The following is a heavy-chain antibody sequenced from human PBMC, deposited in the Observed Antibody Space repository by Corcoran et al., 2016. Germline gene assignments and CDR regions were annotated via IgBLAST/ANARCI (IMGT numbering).Heavy chain of an antibody. Sequence: QVQLVQSGAEVKKPGASVKVSCKASGYTFTGDYMHWVRQAPGQGLEWMGWINPNSGGTNYAQKFQGRVTMTRDTSISTAYMELSRLRSEDTAVYYCARDAVFYSSSSGDWFDPWGQGTLVTVSS. D-gene: IGHD6-6*01. CDR1: GYTFTGDY. J-gene: IGHJ5*02. V-gene: IGHV1-2*02. CDR2: INPNSGGT. CDR3: ARDAVFYSSSSGDWFDP.